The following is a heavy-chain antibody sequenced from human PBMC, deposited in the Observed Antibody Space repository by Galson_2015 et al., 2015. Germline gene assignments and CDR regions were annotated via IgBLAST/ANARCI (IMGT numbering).Heavy chain of an antibody. CDR2: TYYRSKWYN. V-gene: IGHV6-1*01. Sequence: CAISGDSVSSHSAAWNWIRQSPSRGLEWLGRTYYRSKWYNDYVESVKSRITINPDTSKNNFSLQLNSVTPEDTAVYYCARGRPEDGYNFGWFALCGRGTLVTVSS. J-gene: IGHJ2*01. CDR3: ARGRPEDGYNFGWFAL. CDR1: GDSVSSHSAA. D-gene: IGHD5-24*01.